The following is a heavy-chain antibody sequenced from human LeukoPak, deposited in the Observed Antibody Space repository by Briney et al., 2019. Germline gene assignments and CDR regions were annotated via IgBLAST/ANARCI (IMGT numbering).Heavy chain of an antibody. CDR1: GGSISSSNW. Sequence: PSGTLSLTCAVSGGSISSSNWWSWVRQPPGKGLEWIGEIYHSGSTNYNPSLKSRVTISVDTSKNQFSLKLSSATAADTAVYYCARGRVMITFGGVIAKGYFDYWGQGTLVTVSS. V-gene: IGHV4-4*02. CDR2: IYHSGST. CDR3: ARGRVMITFGGVIAKGYFDY. J-gene: IGHJ4*02. D-gene: IGHD3-16*02.